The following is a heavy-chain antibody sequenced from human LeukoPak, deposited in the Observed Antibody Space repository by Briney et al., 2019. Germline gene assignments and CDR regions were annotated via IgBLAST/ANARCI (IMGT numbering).Heavy chain of an antibody. CDR2: ISGSGGTA. CDR1: GFTFSSHA. Sequence: GGSLRLSCAASGFTFSSHAMSWVRQAPGKGLEWVSAISGSGGTAYYADSVKGRFTISRDNSKNKLYVQMNDLRAEETAIYYCARWAPVGVRPSYYDGLDVWGQGTTVTVSS. D-gene: IGHD1-1*01. CDR3: ARWAPVGVRPSYYDGLDV. V-gene: IGHV3-23*01. J-gene: IGHJ6*02.